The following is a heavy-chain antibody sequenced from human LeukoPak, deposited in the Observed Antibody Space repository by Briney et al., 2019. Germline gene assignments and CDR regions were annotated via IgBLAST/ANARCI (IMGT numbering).Heavy chain of an antibody. Sequence: GGTLRLSCAASGFTFSSYGMSWVRQAPGKGLEWVSGISGSGDSTNYADSVKGRFTISRDNSKNTLYLQMNSLRVEDTAVYYCAKVGQNYDILTYYFDYWGQGTLVTVSS. D-gene: IGHD3-9*01. CDR3: AKVGQNYDILTYYFDY. J-gene: IGHJ4*02. CDR1: GFTFSSYG. CDR2: ISGSGDST. V-gene: IGHV3-23*01.